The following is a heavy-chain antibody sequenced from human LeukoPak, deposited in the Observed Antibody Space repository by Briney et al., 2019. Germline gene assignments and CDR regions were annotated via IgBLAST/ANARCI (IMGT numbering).Heavy chain of an antibody. CDR1: GFTFRDHF. CDR3: ARGCDNGDYCFDY. Sequence: PGESLRLSCAVSGFTFRDHFMTWIRQAPGKGLEWVSYISSSGTPIYYADSVKGRFTISRDNANNAMYLQMNSLRGEDTAVYYCARGCDNGDYCFDYWGQGSLVTVSS. CDR2: ISSSGTPI. J-gene: IGHJ4*02. D-gene: IGHD4-17*01. V-gene: IGHV3-11*04.